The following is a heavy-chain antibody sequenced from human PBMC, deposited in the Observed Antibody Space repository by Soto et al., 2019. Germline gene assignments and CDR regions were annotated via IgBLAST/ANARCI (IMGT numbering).Heavy chain of an antibody. CDR3: TRANWYSEY. D-gene: IGHD7-27*01. V-gene: IGHV4-59*11. Sequence: SETPSLTCTASGGSXSNHYWSGVWQPPGKGLEWIGYIYYNGNTNYNPPLKSRVTMSVDTSKNQISLKLSSVTAAATAVYYCTRANWYSEYWGQGTLVTVSA. CDR1: GGSXSNHY. J-gene: IGHJ4*02. CDR2: IYYNGNT.